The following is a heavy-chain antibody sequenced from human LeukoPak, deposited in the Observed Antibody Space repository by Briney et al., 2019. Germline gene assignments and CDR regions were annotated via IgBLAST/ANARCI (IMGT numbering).Heavy chain of an antibody. V-gene: IGHV3-30-3*01. D-gene: IGHD3-9*01. CDR3: ARDHDWEIFDY. Sequence: GGSLRLSCAASGFTFSSYAMHWVRQASGKGLEWVAVISYDGSNKYYADSVKGRFTISRDNSKNTLYLQMNSLRAEDTAVYYCARDHDWEIFDYWGQGTLVIVSS. CDR2: ISYDGSNK. J-gene: IGHJ4*01. CDR1: GFTFSSYA.